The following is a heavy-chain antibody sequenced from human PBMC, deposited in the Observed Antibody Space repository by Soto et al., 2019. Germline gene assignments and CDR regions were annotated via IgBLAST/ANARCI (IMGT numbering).Heavy chain of an antibody. CDR3: PRTLTPSPAEYFQH. J-gene: IGHJ1*01. D-gene: IGHD3-16*01. Sequence: QVQLVQSGAEAKKPGASVKVSCKASGYTFTRYYMHWVRQAPGQGLEWMGMINPSGGSTTYAQNFQGRVTXXRXTXXSTIYMDLSSMRAEDTAVDYCPRTLTPSPAEYFQHWGQGTLVTVSS. CDR2: INPSGGST. V-gene: IGHV1-46*03. CDR1: GYTFTRYY.